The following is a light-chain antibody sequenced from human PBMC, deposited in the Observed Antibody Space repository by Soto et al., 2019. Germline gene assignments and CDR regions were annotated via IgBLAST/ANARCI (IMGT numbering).Light chain of an antibody. V-gene: IGKV1-5*01. J-gene: IGKJ4*01. CDR1: QSVRSW. CDR3: QQYDNYPLT. Sequence: DIQMTQSPSTLSASVGYRVTITCLASQSVRSWLAWYQQKPGRAPKFLIYDASSLESGVPSRFSGSGSVTELSLTISYLQPDDFATYYCQQYDNYPLTFGGWTKVEI. CDR2: DAS.